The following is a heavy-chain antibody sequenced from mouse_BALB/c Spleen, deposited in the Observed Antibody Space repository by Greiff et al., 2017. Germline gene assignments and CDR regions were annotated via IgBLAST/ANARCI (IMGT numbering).Heavy chain of an antibody. CDR1: GFTFSSYA. D-gene: IGHD2-1*01. J-gene: IGHJ4*01. Sequence: EVMLVESGGGLVKPGGSLKLSCAASGFTFSSYAMSWVRQSPEKRLEWVAEISSGGSYTYYPDTVTGRFTISRDNAKNTLYLEMSSLRSEDTAMYYCARANYGNYHYWGQGTSVTVSS. CDR3: ARANYGNYHY. CDR2: ISSGGSYT. V-gene: IGHV5-9-4*01.